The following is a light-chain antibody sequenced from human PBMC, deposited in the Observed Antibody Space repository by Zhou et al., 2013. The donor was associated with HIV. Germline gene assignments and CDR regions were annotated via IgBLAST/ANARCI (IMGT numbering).Light chain of an antibody. CDR3: QQTYSIPLT. CDR2: DAS. CDR1: QEISTS. V-gene: IGKV1-33*01. Sequence: DIQMTQSPSSLSASIGDTVTITCQASQEISTSVDWYQQKPGKAPKLLIHDASDLEAGVPPRFSGDVFRTQFTLTISGLQPEDFATYFCQQTYSIPLTFGGGTRLEIK. J-gene: IGKJ4*01.